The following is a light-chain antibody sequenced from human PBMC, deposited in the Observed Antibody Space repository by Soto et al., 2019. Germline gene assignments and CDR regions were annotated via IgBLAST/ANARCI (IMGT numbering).Light chain of an antibody. CDR2: AAS. CDR1: QGISND. V-gene: IGKV1-27*01. CDR3: QKYHSAPLT. J-gene: IGKJ4*01. Sequence: DIQMTQSTSSLSASVGDRVTITCRASQGISNDLAWYQQKPGKVPKLLIYAASILQSGVPSRFSGSGSGTEFTLTISSLQPADVATYYCQKYHSAPLTFGGGTKLEIK.